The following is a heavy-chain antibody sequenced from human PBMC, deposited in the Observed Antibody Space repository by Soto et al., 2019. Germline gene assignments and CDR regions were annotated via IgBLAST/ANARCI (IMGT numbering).Heavy chain of an antibody. V-gene: IGHV4-30-4*01. CDR2: IYYSGTT. D-gene: IGHD5-18*01. Sequence: SETLSLTCTVSGGSISSGDYYWSWIRQPPGKGLEWIGYIYYSGTTYYNPSLKSRVTISVDTSKNQFSLKVSSVTAADTAVYYCARALIQLWPHYYYGMDVWGQGTTVTVS. CDR1: GGSISSGDYY. CDR3: ARALIQLWPHYYYGMDV. J-gene: IGHJ6*02.